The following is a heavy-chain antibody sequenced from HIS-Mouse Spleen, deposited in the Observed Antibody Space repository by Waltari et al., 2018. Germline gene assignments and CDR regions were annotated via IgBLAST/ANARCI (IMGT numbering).Heavy chain of an antibody. Sequence: QLQLQESGPGLVKPSETLSLTCTVSGGSISSSSYYWGWIRQPPGKGLEWIGSIYYSGSTYYSPSLKSRVTISVDTSKNQFSLKLSSVTAVDTAVYYCAREIPYSSSWYDWYFDLWGRGTLVTVSS. V-gene: IGHV4-39*07. CDR1: GGSISSSSYY. D-gene: IGHD6-13*01. CDR3: AREIPYSSSWYDWYFDL. CDR2: IYYSGST. J-gene: IGHJ2*01.